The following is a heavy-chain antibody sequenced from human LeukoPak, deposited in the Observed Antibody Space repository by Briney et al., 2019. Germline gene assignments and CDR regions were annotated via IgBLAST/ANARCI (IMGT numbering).Heavy chain of an antibody. Sequence: ASVKVSCKASGYTFQFFGINWVRQAPEQGLEWMGWISAHNGETNYTQNLQGRVTMTTDTYTSTAYMELRNLRSDDTAVYYCARDFSAGRPFRFDYWGQGTPVIVSS. CDR2: ISAHNGET. CDR3: ARDFSAGRPFRFDY. J-gene: IGHJ4*02. CDR1: GYTFQFFG. D-gene: IGHD6-6*01. V-gene: IGHV1-18*01.